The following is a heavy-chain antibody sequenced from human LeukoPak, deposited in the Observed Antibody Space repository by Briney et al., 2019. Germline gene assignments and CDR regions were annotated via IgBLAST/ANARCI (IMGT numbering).Heavy chain of an antibody. CDR2: IIPICGTA. Sequence: GSSVKVSCKASGCTFGSYVISWVRQAPGQGLEWMGGIIPICGTANYAQKFQGRLTITADESTSTVYMEISSLRSEDTAMYYCAKEGDTALVTGYFDLWGRGTLVTVSA. D-gene: IGHD5-18*01. V-gene: IGHV1-69*01. CDR3: AKEGDTALVTGYFDL. J-gene: IGHJ2*01. CDR1: GCTFGSYV.